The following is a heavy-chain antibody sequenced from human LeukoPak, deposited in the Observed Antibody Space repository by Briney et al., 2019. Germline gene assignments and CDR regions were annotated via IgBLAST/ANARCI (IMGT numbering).Heavy chain of an antibody. Sequence: KPSGTLSLTCAISGGSISSSNWWSWVRQPPGKGLEWIGEIYHSGSTNYNPSLKSRVTISVDTSKNQFSLKLSSVTAADTAVYYCARGLTMSHDAFDIWGQGTMVTVSS. CDR2: IYHSGST. D-gene: IGHD3-10*02. J-gene: IGHJ3*02. V-gene: IGHV4-4*02. CDR3: ARGLTMSHDAFDI. CDR1: GGSISSSNW.